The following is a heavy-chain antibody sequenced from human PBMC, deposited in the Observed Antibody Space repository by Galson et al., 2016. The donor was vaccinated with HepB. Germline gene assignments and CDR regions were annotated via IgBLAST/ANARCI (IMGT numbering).Heavy chain of an antibody. V-gene: IGHV3-49*04. Sequence: SLRLSCAGSGFTFGDYTMTWVRQAPGKGLEWVGFIRSKTYGATTEYAASVKDRFSFSRDDSKTTAYLQMNSLKTEDTAIYYCARGGAGPNAFDIWGQGTMVTVSS. J-gene: IGHJ3*02. D-gene: IGHD6-13*01. CDR2: IRSKTYGATT. CDR1: GFTFGDYT. CDR3: ARGGAGPNAFDI.